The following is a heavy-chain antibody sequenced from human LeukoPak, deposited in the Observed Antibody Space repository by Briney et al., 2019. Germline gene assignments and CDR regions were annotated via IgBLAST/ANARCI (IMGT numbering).Heavy chain of an antibody. Sequence: ASVKVSCKASGYTFTSYDINWVRQATGQGLEWMGWVNPNSGNTRYAQKFQGRLTMTRNTSISTAYMELSSLRSDDTAVYYCARVPLYCSSTSCYYMDVWGKGTTVTVSS. V-gene: IGHV1-8*01. J-gene: IGHJ6*03. D-gene: IGHD2-2*01. CDR2: VNPNSGNT. CDR3: ARVPLYCSSTSCYYMDV. CDR1: GYTFTSYD.